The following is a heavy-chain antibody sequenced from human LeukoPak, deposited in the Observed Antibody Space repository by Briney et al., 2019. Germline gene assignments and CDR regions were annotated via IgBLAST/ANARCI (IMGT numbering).Heavy chain of an antibody. CDR3: AKDSGYDSSGYYYGVDY. D-gene: IGHD3-22*01. V-gene: IGHV3-30*18. CDR1: GFTFSSYG. Sequence: GGSLRLSCAASGFTFSSYGMHWVRQAPGKGLEWVAVISYDGSNKYYADSVKGRFTISRDNSKNTLYLQMNSLRAEDTAVYYCAKDSGYDSSGYYYGVDYWGQGTPVTVSS. CDR2: ISYDGSNK. J-gene: IGHJ4*02.